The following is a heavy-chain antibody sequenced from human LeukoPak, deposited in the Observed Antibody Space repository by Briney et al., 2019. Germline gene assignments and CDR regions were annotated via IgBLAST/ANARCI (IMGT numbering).Heavy chain of an antibody. D-gene: IGHD2-2*01. CDR1: GWSFNDYY. J-gene: IGHJ5*02. V-gene: IGHV4-34*01. CDR2: TNARGDT. Sequence: SETLSLTCAVYGWSFNDYYWNWIRQPPGKGLEWIGETNARGDTNFNPSLKSRVTISVDTSKSQFSLRLTSMIAADTAVYYCARGQVPAARGYNWFDPWGQETLVTVSS. CDR3: ARGQVPAARGYNWFDP.